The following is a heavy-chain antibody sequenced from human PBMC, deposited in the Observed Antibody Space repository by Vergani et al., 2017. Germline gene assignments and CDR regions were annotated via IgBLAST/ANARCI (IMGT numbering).Heavy chain of an antibody. J-gene: IGHJ3*02. CDR2: IYSGGST. D-gene: IGHD5-18*01. V-gene: IGHV3-66*02. Sequence: EVQLVESGGGLVQPGGSLRLSCAASGFTVSSNYMSWARQAPGKGLEWVSVIYSGGSTYYADSVKGRFTISRDNSKNTLYLQMNSLRAEDTAVYYCARARQDTALTDAFDIWGQGTMVTVSS. CDR1: GFTVSSNY. CDR3: ARARQDTALTDAFDI.